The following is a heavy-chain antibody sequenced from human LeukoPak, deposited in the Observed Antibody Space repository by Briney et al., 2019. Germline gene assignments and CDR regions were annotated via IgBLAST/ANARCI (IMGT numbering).Heavy chain of an antibody. CDR3: ARDFRDYRDYVAYFDS. V-gene: IGHV3-30-3*01. J-gene: IGHJ4*02. CDR2: ILYDGTNQ. CDR1: GFTFSTYA. Sequence: GSLRLSCAASGFTFSTYAMHWVRQAPGKGLEWVAVILYDGTNQYYADSVKGRFTISRDNSRNTLYLQMNSLKVGDTAVYYCARDFRDYRDYVAYFDSWGQGTLVTVSS. D-gene: IGHD4-17*01.